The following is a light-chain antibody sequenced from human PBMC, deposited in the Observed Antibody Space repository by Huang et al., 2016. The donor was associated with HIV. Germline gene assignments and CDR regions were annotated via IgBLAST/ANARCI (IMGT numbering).Light chain of an antibody. J-gene: IGKJ5*01. CDR3: QQRDS. CDR1: QSVGRI. Sequence: EIVLTQSPGTLSLSPGERATLSCRASQSVGRIVGWYQQKAGQTPRLVIYDASTRATGIPARFSGSGSGTDFTLTISSLEPEDVAVYYCQQRDSFGQGTRLDIK. V-gene: IGKV3-11*01. CDR2: DAS.